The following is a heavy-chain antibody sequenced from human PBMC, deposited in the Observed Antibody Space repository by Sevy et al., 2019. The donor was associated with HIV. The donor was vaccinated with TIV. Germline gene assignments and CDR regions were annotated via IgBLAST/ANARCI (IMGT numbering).Heavy chain of an antibody. CDR1: GFTFHRYA. CDR3: ARRDLNHQFLIDY. CDR2: ISYDEREI. Sequence: GGSLRLSCAASGFTFHRYAMHWVRQVPGKGLEWLSYISYDEREIYYAEFVKVRFTVSRDNSKNTMYLQMNSLRPEDTAMYHCARRDLNHQFLIDYWGQGTLVTVSS. V-gene: IGHV3-30*03. J-gene: IGHJ4*02.